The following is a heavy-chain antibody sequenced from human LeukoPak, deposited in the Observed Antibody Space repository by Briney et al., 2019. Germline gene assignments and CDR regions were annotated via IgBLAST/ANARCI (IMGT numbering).Heavy chain of an antibody. Sequence: PGGSLRLSCVGXXXXXXSXSXNXVRQAXXXXXEWVSLIERSSGHTFYADSVRGRFAISRDDAKNSLYLQMNSLRGEDTAVYYCVREDRDPRDLWGQGTLVTVSS. D-gene: IGHD2-21*01. CDR3: VREDRDPRDL. V-gene: IGHV3-21*06. CDR2: IERSSGHT. CDR1: XXXXXSXS. J-gene: IGHJ5*02.